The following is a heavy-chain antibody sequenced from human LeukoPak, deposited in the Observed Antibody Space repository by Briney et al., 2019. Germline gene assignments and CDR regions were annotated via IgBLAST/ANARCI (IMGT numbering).Heavy chain of an antibody. Sequence: ASVKVSCKASGYTFTVCYMQWVRQAPGHGLEWMGWINPNNGGTSCAQKFQGRVTMTRDTSISTAYMELSSLRSDDTAVYYCARASVIAVAGTRIDYWGLGTLVTVSS. CDR2: INPNNGGT. V-gene: IGHV1-2*02. CDR1: GYTFTVCY. D-gene: IGHD6-19*01. J-gene: IGHJ4*02. CDR3: ARASVIAVAGTRIDY.